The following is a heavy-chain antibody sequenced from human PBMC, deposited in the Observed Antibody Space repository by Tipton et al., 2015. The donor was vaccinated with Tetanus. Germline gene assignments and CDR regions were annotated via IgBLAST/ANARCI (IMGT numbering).Heavy chain of an antibody. CDR2: IIPASGAT. V-gene: IGHV1-2*07. D-gene: IGHD6-25*01. J-gene: IGHJ4*02. CDR3: VRDRAAAGGSDY. Sequence: QLVQSGAEVKRPGASVRVSCKASGYTFTGNYIHWVRRAPGQGLEWMGGIIPASGATNYAHKFQGRVTMTADASTTTVHMELSNLRSDDTAVYYCVRDRAAAGGSDYWGQGTLVTV. CDR1: GYTFTGNY.